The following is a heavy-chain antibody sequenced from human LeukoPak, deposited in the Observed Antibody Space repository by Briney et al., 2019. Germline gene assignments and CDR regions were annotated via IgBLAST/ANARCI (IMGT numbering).Heavy chain of an antibody. J-gene: IGHJ4*02. D-gene: IGHD3-22*01. CDR1: GGTFSSYA. CDR2: IIPIFGTA. Sequence: GASVKVSCKASGGTFSSYAISWVRQAPGQGLEWMGGIIPIFGTANYAQKFQGRVTITADEPTSTAYMELSSLRSEDTAVYYCASSTSSGYYYGDYWGQGTLVTVSS. V-gene: IGHV1-69*13. CDR3: ASSTSSGYYYGDY.